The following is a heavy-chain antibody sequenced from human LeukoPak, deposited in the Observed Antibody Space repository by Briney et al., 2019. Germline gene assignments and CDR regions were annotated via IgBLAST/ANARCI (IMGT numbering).Heavy chain of an antibody. CDR3: ARDIVGWFDP. J-gene: IGHJ5*02. Sequence: PSETLSLTCTVSGDSISSSSYYWGWIRQPPGKGLEWIGSIYYSGSTYYNPSLKSRVTISVDTSKNQFSLKLSSVTAADTAVYYCARDIVGWFDPWGQGTLVTVSS. V-gene: IGHV4-39*07. CDR1: GDSISSSSYY. CDR2: IYYSGST. D-gene: IGHD1-26*01.